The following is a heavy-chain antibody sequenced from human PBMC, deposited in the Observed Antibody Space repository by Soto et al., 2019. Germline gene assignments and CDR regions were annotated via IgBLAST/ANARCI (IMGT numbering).Heavy chain of an antibody. CDR1: GFSLSTSGVG. Sequence: QITLKESGPTLVKPTQTLTLTCTFSGFSLSTSGVGVGWIRQPPGKALEWLALIYWDDDKRYSPSLKSRLTIXKXXSKNQVVLTMTNMDPVDTATYYCAHRLLVYHGFDYWGQGTLVTVSS. J-gene: IGHJ4*02. D-gene: IGHD3-3*02. CDR2: IYWDDDK. V-gene: IGHV2-5*02. CDR3: AHRLLVYHGFDY.